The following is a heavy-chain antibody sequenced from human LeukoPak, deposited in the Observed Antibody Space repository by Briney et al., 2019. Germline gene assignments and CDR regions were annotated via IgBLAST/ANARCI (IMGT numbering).Heavy chain of an antibody. CDR3: ARAKMTTGYMDV. CDR1: GGSISSYY. Sequence: SETLSLTCTVSGGSISSYYWSWIRQPPGKGLEWIGYIYYSGSTNYNPSLKSRVTISVDTSKNQFSLKLSSVTAADTAVYYCARAKMTTGYMDVWGKGTTVTVSS. CDR2: IYYSGST. J-gene: IGHJ6*03. V-gene: IGHV4-59*01. D-gene: IGHD5-24*01.